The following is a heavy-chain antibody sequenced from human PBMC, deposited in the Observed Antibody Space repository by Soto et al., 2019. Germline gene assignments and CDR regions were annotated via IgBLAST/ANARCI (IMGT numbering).Heavy chain of an antibody. J-gene: IGHJ2*01. V-gene: IGHV4-61*08. Sequence: SETLSLTCTVSGGSISSGGYYWSWIRQHPGKGLEWIGYIYYSGSTNYNPSLKSRVTISVDTSKNQFSLKLSSVTAADTAVYYFTGGPALVYWYFDLWGRGTLVTVST. CDR1: GGSISSGGYY. CDR3: TGGPALVYWYFDL. D-gene: IGHD5-18*01. CDR2: IYYSGST.